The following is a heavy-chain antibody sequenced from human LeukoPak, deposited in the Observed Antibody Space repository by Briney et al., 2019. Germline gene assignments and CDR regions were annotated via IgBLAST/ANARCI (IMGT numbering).Heavy chain of an antibody. J-gene: IGHJ4*02. CDR1: GCSISSYD. D-gene: IGHD4-17*01. CDR3: ARDPTNGDYTLFDY. V-gene: IGHV4-59*01. Sequence: SETLSLTCAVSGCSISSYDWSWIRQPPGKGLDWIGYIYYSGSTNYNPSLKSRVTISVDTSKNQFSLKLSSVTAADTAVYYCARDPTNGDYTLFDYWGQGTLVTVSS. CDR2: IYYSGST.